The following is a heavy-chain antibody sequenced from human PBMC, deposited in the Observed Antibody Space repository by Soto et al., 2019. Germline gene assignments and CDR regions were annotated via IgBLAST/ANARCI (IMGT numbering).Heavy chain of an antibody. J-gene: IGHJ4*02. CDR3: ARHYCSGGSCYAHFDY. V-gene: IGHV5-51*01. Sequence: EVQLVQSGAEVKKPGESLKISCKGSGYSFTSYWIGWVRQMPGKGLEWMGIIYPGDSDTRYSPSFQGQVTISADKSISTAYLQWSSLKASDTAMYYCARHYCSGGSCYAHFDYWGQGTLVTVSS. CDR1: GYSFTSYW. CDR2: IYPGDSDT. D-gene: IGHD2-15*01.